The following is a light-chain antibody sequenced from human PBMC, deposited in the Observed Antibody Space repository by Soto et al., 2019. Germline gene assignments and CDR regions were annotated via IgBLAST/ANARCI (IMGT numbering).Light chain of an antibody. CDR2: DVN. Sequence: QSALTQPRSVSGSPGQSVTISCTGTNSDVGSYGFVSWYQQHPGKAPKLLIYDVNKRSSGVPDRFSGSKSGNTASLTISGLQAEDDADYYCCSNAGPYTFWVFGGGTQLTVL. CDR3: CSNAGPYTFWV. J-gene: IGLJ3*02. V-gene: IGLV2-11*01. CDR1: NSDVGSYGF.